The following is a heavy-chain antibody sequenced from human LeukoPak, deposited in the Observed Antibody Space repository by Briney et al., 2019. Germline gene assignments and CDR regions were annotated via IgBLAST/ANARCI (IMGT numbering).Heavy chain of an antibody. Sequence: PGGSLRLSCAASGFTFSTYVMHWVRQAPGKGLEWAAVIAYDGSNESYADSVKGRFTISRDNSKNTLFLQMNSLRAEDTAVYYCAKDRSVSCSGGSCYYSGGFDYWGQGTLVTVSS. CDR3: AKDRSVSCSGGSCYYSGGFDY. J-gene: IGHJ4*02. V-gene: IGHV3-30*04. CDR2: IAYDGSNE. CDR1: GFTFSTYV. D-gene: IGHD2-15*01.